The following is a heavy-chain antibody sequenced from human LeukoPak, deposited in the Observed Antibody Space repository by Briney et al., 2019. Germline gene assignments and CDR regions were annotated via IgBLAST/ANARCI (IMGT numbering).Heavy chain of an antibody. V-gene: IGHV3-53*01. CDR2: IYSGGTT. J-gene: IGHJ4*02. Sequence: GGSLRLSCAASGFTVSSNYMSWVRQAPWKGLEWVSVIYSGGTTYYADSVKGRFTISRDNSKNTLNLQMNSLRAEDTAVYYCARSDPGYSSSWYQFNYWGQGTLVTVSS. CDR1: GFTVSSNY. D-gene: IGHD6-13*01. CDR3: ARSDPGYSSSWYQFNY.